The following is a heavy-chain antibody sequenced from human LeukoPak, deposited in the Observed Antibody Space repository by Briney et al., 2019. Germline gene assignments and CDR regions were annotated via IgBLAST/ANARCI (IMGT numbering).Heavy chain of an antibody. CDR3: ARDLAPTVPTGGGNYFDY. CDR2: IYAGGDT. D-gene: IGHD4-17*01. V-gene: IGHV3-66*01. J-gene: IGHJ4*02. CDR1: GLTVSSNC. Sequence: PGGSLRLSCAASGLTVSSNCMSWVRQAPGKGLEWVSVIYAGGDTYYAESVKGRFTISRDNSKNTVYLQMNSLRPEDTAIYYCARDLAPTVPTGGGNYFDYWGQGTLVTVSS.